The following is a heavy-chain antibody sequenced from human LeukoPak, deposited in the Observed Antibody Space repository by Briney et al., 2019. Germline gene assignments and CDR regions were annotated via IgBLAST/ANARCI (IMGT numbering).Heavy chain of an antibody. J-gene: IGHJ4*02. CDR2: ISAYNGNT. Sequence: ASVKVSCRASGYTFTSYGISWVRQAPGQGLEWMGWISAYNGNTNYAQKLQGRVTMTTDTSTSTAYMELRSLRSDDTAVYYCARGLRSYPAALNFDCWGQGTLVTVSS. CDR1: GYTFTSYG. D-gene: IGHD1-26*01. CDR3: ARGLRSYPAALNFDC. V-gene: IGHV1-18*01.